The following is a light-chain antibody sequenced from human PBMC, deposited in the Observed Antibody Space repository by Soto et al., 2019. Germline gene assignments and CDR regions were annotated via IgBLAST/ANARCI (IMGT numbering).Light chain of an antibody. J-gene: IGKJ1*01. Sequence: ELVMTQSPATLSVSPGERATLSCRASQSVRSNLAWYQQKPGQAPRLLIFGASTRATGIPARFSGTGSGTEFTLTISSLQSEDFAVYYCQQYNNWPQTFGQGTKV. V-gene: IGKV3-15*01. CDR1: QSVRSN. CDR2: GAS. CDR3: QQYNNWPQT.